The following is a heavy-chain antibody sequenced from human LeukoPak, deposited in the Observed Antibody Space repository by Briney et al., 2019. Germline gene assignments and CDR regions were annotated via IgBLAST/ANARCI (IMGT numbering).Heavy chain of an antibody. J-gene: IGHJ6*03. D-gene: IGHD2-2*03. CDR1: GGSFSGYY. CDR2: INHSGST. Sequence: SETLSLTCAVYGGSFSGYYWSWIRQPPGKGLEWIGEINHSGSTNYNPSLKSRVTISVDTSKNQFSLKLSSVTAADTAVYYCARRPGYCSSTSCYSARQYYYYYYYMDVWGKGTTVTISS. CDR3: ARRPGYCSSTSCYSARQYYYYYYYMDV. V-gene: IGHV4-34*01.